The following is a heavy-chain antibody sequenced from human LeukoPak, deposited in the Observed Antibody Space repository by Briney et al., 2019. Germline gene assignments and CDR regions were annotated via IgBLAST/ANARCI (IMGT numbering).Heavy chain of an antibody. V-gene: IGHV1-8*01. CDR3: ARARRTMVRGVIFPLYYYYYLDV. CDR1: GYTFTSYD. Sequence: ASVKVSCKASGYTFTSYDINWVRQPTGQGLEWMGWMNPNSGNTGYAQKFQGRVTTTRNTSISTAYMEMSSLRSEHTAVYYCARARRTMVRGVIFPLYYYYYLDVWGKGTTVTVSS. CDR2: MNPNSGNT. D-gene: IGHD3-10*01. J-gene: IGHJ6*03.